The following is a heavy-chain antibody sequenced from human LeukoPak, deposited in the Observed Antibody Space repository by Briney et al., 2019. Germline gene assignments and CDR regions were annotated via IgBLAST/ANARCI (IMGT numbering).Heavy chain of an antibody. J-gene: IGHJ4*02. D-gene: IGHD3-10*01. CDR1: GGSISSYY. CDR2: IYYSGST. V-gene: IGHV4-59*01. Sequence: PETLSLTCTVSGGSISSYYWSWIRQPPGKGLEWIGYIYYSGSTNYNPSLQSRVTISVDTSKNQFSLKLSSVTAADTAVYYCARGVKGYFDYWGQGTLVTVSS. CDR3: ARGVKGYFDY.